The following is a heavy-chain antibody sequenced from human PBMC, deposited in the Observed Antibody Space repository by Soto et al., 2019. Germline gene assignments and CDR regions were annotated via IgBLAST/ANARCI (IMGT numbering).Heavy chain of an antibody. J-gene: IGHJ4*02. CDR3: ARAGLTTLELATTY. D-gene: IGHD5-12*01. CDR1: GGSISSGDYY. CDR2: IYHSGSA. Sequence: SETLSLTCSVSGGSISSGDYYWSWIRQHPGKGLEWIGYIYHSGSAYYNPSLKSRLKMSVDTSKNQFSLNLTSVTAADTAVYYCARAGLTTLELATTYWGQGTLVTVSS. V-gene: IGHV4-31*03.